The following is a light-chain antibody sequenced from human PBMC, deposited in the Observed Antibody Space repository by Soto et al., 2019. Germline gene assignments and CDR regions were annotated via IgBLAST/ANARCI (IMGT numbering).Light chain of an antibody. Sequence: QSALTQPRSVSGSPGQSVTISCTGTSNDVGGYKYVSWYQQHPGKVPKLMIYDVSKRPAGVPDRFSGSKSGNTASLTISGLQAEDEADYYCASNAGSCMYVFGRGTKLTVL. CDR1: SNDVGGYKY. CDR3: ASNAGSCMYV. CDR2: DVS. V-gene: IGLV2-11*01. J-gene: IGLJ2*01.